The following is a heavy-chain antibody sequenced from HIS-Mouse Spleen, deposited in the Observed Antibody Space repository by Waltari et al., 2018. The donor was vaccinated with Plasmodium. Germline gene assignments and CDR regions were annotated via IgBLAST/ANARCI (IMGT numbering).Heavy chain of an antibody. CDR3: ARGMKSSSSAFDI. D-gene: IGHD6-6*01. CDR2: IDGGGSQ. V-gene: IGHV3-53*01. J-gene: IGHJ3*02. CDR1: GFTVSSNY. Sequence: EVQLVESGGGLIQPGGSLRLSCAASGFTVSSNYMSWVRQAPGKGLEWVCVIDGGGSQYYADSVKGLFTISRDNSKNTLYLQMNSLRAEDTAVYYCARGMKSSSSAFDIWGQGTMVTVSS.